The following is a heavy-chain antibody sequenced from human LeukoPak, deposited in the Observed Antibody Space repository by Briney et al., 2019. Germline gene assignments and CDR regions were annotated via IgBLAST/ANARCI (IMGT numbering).Heavy chain of an antibody. J-gene: IGHJ4*02. CDR2: IKQDGSEK. CDR3: VGDKHTMK. V-gene: IGHV3-7*01. Sequence: GGSLRLSCAASGLTFSSYWMSWVRQAPGKGLEWVANIKQDGSEKYYVDSVKGRFTISRDNAKNSLYLQMNSLRAEDTAVYYCVGDKHTMKWGQGTLVTVSS. CDR1: GLTFSSYW. D-gene: IGHD2-21*01.